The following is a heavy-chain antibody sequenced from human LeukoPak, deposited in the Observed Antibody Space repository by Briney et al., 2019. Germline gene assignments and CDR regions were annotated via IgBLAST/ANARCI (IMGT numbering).Heavy chain of an antibody. CDR1: GYSFSNYW. D-gene: IGHD1-26*01. CDR3: ARPMTTMSREXXXDP. V-gene: IGHV5-51*01. CDR2: IYPGDSDT. Sequence: GESLKISCKGSGYSFSNYWIAWVRRMPGKGLEWMGIIYPGDSDTRYNPSFQGHVTFSADKSINTAYLQWSSLKASDTAKYYCARPMTTMSREXXXDPWGRGTLVTVSS. J-gene: IGHJ2*01.